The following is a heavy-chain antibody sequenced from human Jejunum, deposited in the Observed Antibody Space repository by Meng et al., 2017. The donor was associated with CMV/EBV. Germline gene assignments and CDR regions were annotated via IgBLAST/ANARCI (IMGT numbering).Heavy chain of an antibody. Sequence: QVQLQQWGAGLLKPSETLSLTCAVSDGSLSGYYGSWVRQPPGKGLEWLGEINHSGSANYIPSLKSRFTISLDTSKNQFSLKLSSVTAADTAVYYCARMPSNTIDSWGQGTLVTVSS. V-gene: IGHV4-34*01. CDR1: DGSLSGYY. D-gene: IGHD2-2*01. CDR3: ARMPSNTIDS. CDR2: INHSGSA. J-gene: IGHJ4*02.